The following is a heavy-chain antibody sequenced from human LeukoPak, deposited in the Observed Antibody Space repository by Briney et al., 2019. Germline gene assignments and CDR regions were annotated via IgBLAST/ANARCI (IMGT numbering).Heavy chain of an antibody. CDR2: INHSGST. J-gene: IGHJ4*02. V-gene: IGHV4-34*01. Sequence: SETLSLTCAVYGGSFSGYYWSWIRQPPGKGLEWIGEINHSGSTNYNPSLKSRVTISVDTSKNQFSLKLSSVTAADTAVYYCARLLRNYYGSGSYDYWGQGTLVTVSS. CDR1: GGSFSGYY. D-gene: IGHD3-10*01. CDR3: ARLLRNYYGSGSYDY.